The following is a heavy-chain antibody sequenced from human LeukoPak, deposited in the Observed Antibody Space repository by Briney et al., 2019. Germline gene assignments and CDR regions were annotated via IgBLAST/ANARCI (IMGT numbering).Heavy chain of an antibody. D-gene: IGHD6-19*01. J-gene: IGHJ3*02. CDR1: GFTFSSYW. CDR2: IKQDGSEK. V-gene: IGHV3-7*01. Sequence: PGGSLRLSCAVSGFTFSSYWMSWVRQAPGKGLEWVANIKQDGSEKYYVDSVKGRFTISRDNAKNSLYLQMNSLRAEDTAVYYCARSIAVAENAFDIWGQGTMVTVSS. CDR3: ARSIAVAENAFDI.